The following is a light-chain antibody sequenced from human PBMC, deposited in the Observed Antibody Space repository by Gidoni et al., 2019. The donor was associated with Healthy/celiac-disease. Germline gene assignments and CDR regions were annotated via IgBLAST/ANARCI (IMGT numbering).Light chain of an antibody. CDR1: SSDVGGYNY. J-gene: IGLJ3*02. CDR2: EVS. CDR3: SSYTSSSTLWV. Sequence: QSALTQPASVSGSPGQSITISCTGTSSDVGGYNYVSWYQQHPGKAPKLMIYEVSNRPSGLSNRFSGSKSGNTASLTISGLQAEDEADYYCSSYTSSSTLWVFGGGTKLTVL. V-gene: IGLV2-14*01.